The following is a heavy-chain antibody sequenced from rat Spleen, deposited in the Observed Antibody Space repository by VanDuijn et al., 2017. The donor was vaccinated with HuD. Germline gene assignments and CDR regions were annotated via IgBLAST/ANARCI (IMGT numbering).Heavy chain of an antibody. Sequence: EVQLAESGGGLVQPGRSMKLSCTALGFTFSNYYMAWVRQAPTKGLEWVASISNGGGNTYYPDSVKGRFTVSRDNAKSTLYLQMDSLRSEDTATYYCARGDRFNPDYVMDAWGQGASVTVSS. V-gene: IGHV5-25*01. CDR2: ISNGGGNT. D-gene: IGHD1-5*01. CDR1: GFTFSNYY. J-gene: IGHJ4*01. CDR3: ARGDRFNPDYVMDA.